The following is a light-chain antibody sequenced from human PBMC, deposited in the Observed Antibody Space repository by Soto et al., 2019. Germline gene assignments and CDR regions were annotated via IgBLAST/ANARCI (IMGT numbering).Light chain of an antibody. V-gene: IGKV1-39*01. Sequence: DIQMTQSPSSLSASVGDRVTITCRASQSISSYLNWYQQKPGKAPKLLIYAASSLQSGVPSRFSGSGSGTDFTLTISSLQPEDFATYYCQQYGSSAPYTFGQGTK. CDR2: AAS. CDR1: QSISSY. CDR3: QQYGSSAPYT. J-gene: IGKJ2*01.